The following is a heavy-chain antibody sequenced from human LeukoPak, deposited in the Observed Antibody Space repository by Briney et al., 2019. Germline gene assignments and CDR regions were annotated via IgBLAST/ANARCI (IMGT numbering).Heavy chain of an antibody. CDR3: ARLPGFRDAFDI. V-gene: IGHV4-59*08. CDR1: SASISSFY. Sequence: SETLSLTCTVSSASISSFYWSWIRQPPGKGLEWIGYIYYTGSTNYNPSLKSRLTMSVDTSKNQFSLKLSSVTAADTAVYYCARLPGFRDAFDIWGQGTMVTVYS. CDR2: IYYTGST. J-gene: IGHJ3*02.